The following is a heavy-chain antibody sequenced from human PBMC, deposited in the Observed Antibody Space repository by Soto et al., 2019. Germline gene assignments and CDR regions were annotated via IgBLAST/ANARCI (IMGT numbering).Heavy chain of an antibody. CDR2: IYHSGST. V-gene: IGHV4-30-2*01. CDR3: ARAMTTVTTIDY. Sequence: TSETLSLTCAVSGVSISSGGYSWSWIRQPPGKGLEWIGYIYHSGSTYYNPSLKSRVTISVDRSKNQFSLKLSSVTAADTAVHYCARAMTTVTTIDYWGQGTLVTVSS. J-gene: IGHJ4*02. CDR1: GVSISSGGYS. D-gene: IGHD4-17*01.